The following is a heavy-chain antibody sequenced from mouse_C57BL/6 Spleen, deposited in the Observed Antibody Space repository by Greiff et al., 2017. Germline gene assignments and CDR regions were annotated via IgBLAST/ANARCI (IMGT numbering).Heavy chain of an antibody. V-gene: IGHV5-12*01. Sequence: EVKVEESGGGLVQPGGSLKLSCAASGFTFSDYYMYWVRQTPEKRLEWVAYISNGGGSTYYPDTVKGRFTISRDNAKNTLYLQMSRLKSEDTAMYYCARTPHYYGSSDWYFDVWGTGTTVTVSS. CDR3: ARTPHYYGSSDWYFDV. J-gene: IGHJ1*03. D-gene: IGHD1-1*01. CDR1: GFTFSDYY. CDR2: ISNGGGST.